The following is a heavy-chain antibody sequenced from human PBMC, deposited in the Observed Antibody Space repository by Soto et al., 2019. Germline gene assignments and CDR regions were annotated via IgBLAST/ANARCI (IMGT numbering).Heavy chain of an antibody. CDR1: GGTFSSYA. Sequence: ASVKVSCKASGGTFSSYAISWVRQAPGQGLEWMGGIIPIFGTANYAQKFQGRVTITADESTSTAYMELSSLRSEDTAVYYCVRDMGPRGYSYGFPSWYFDYWGQGTLVTVSS. V-gene: IGHV1-69*13. J-gene: IGHJ4*02. CDR2: IIPIFGTA. D-gene: IGHD5-18*01. CDR3: VRDMGPRGYSYGFPSWYFDY.